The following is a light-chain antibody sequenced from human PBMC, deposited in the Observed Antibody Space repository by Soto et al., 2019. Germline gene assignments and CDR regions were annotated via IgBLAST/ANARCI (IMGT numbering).Light chain of an antibody. J-gene: IGKJ1*01. CDR3: QQYGSSGT. CDR2: DAS. V-gene: IGKV1-33*01. Sequence: DIQMTQSPSSLSASVGDRVTITCQASQDISNYLNWYQQKPGKAPKLLIYDASNLETGVPSRFSGSGSGTDSTLTISRLEPEDFAVYYCQQYGSSGTFGQGTKVDIK. CDR1: QDISNY.